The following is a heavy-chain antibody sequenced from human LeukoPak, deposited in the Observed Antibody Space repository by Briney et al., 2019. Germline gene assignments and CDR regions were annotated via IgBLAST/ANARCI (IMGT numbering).Heavy chain of an antibody. D-gene: IGHD6-13*01. CDR3: AKAFREYGSSTYSSFDI. CDR1: GLTVSSKD. CDR2: IYSGGST. V-gene: IGHV3-53*01. J-gene: IGHJ3*02. Sequence: GGSLRLSCAASGLTVSSKDMSWVRQAPGKGLEWVSVIYSGGSTYYADSVKGRFTISRDNSKNTLYLQMNSLSTEDTAIYYCAKAFREYGSSTYSSFDIWGQGTMVTVSS.